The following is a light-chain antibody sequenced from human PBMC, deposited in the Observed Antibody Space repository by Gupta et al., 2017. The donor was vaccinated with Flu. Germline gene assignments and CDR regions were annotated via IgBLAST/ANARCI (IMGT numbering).Light chain of an antibody. V-gene: IGLV1-51*01. CDR1: SSNIRSNF. J-gene: IGLJ3*02. Sequence: QSVLTQPPSVSAAPAQKVTISCSGTSSNIRSNFVSWYQQLPGTAPKLLSYDNNKRPSGIPDRFSGSKSGTSATLGITGLQTGDEADYYCGTWDSSLNVGVFGGGTKVTVL. CDR3: GTWDSSLNVGV. CDR2: DNN.